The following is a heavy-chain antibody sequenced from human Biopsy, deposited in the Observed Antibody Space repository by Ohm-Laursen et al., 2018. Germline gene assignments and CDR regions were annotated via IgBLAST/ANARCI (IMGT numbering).Heavy chain of an antibody. CDR1: GDSIRNYY. J-gene: IGHJ3*02. Sequence: SDTLPLTCTVPGDSIRNYYWSWIRQAAGKGLEWIGRIYPGGGTIYNPSLKSRVTMSVDTSKNHFSLNLNSVTAADTAVYYCAGIVLGPTNDAFDIWGQGTMVTVSS. D-gene: IGHD1-26*01. V-gene: IGHV4-4*07. CDR2: IYPGGGT. CDR3: AGIVLGPTNDAFDI.